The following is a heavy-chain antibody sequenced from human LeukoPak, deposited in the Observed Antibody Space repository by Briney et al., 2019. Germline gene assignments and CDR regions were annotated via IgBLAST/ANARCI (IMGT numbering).Heavy chain of an antibody. D-gene: IGHD3-3*01. CDR2: IWYDGSNK. CDR1: GFTFSSYG. CDR3: ARVNVTQITIFGVVIIPYYYGMDV. J-gene: IGHJ6*02. V-gene: IGHV3-33*01. Sequence: GGSLRLSCAASGFTFSSYGMHWVRQAPGKGLEWVAVIWYDGSNKYYADSVKGRFTISRDNSKNTLYLQMNSLRAEDTAVYYCARVNVTQITIFGVVIIPYYYGMDVWGQGTTVTVSS.